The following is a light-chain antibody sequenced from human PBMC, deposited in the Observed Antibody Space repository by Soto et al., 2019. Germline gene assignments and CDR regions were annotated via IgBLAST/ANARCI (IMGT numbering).Light chain of an antibody. CDR1: QSVSSSY. CDR3: QQYGSSPIT. J-gene: IGKJ5*01. V-gene: IGKV3-20*01. CDR2: GAS. Sequence: EIVLTQSPGTLSLSPGERATLSCRASQSVSSSYLAWYQQKPGQPPRLLIYGASTRATGIPARFSGSGSGTEFTLTISSLQSEDFAVYYCQQYGSSPITFGQGTRLEIK.